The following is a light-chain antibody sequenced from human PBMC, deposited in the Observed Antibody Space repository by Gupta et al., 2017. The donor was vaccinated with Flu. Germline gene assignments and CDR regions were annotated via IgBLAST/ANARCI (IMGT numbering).Light chain of an antibody. J-gene: IGLJ3*02. CDR1: SSDVGNYDF. CDR2: EVT. V-gene: IGLV2-11*01. CDR3: SSYAGSYTLV. Sequence: QSALTQHRSVAASPGQSVTVSCTGTSSDVGNYDFVSWYQQHPGKVPKLLIYEVTKRPSGVPDRFSGSKSGNTASLTISGLQADDEAAYYCSSYAGSYTLVFGGGTKLTVL.